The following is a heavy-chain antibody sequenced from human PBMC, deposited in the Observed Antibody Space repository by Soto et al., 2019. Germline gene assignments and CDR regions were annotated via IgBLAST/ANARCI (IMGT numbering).Heavy chain of an antibody. Sequence: QVQLVESGGGVVQPGRSLRLSCAASGFSFSTYAMHWVRRPPGKGLEWVAFISYDVDNKYYADYVKGRFTIYRDNSKNTLYLQMNSLRPEDTALYYCARDTVSVSPTCAVWYFDLWGRGTLVTVSS. J-gene: IGHJ2*01. CDR1: GFSFSTYA. CDR3: ARDTVSVSPTCAVWYFDL. CDR2: ISYDVDNK. V-gene: IGHV3-30-3*01. D-gene: IGHD2-8*01.